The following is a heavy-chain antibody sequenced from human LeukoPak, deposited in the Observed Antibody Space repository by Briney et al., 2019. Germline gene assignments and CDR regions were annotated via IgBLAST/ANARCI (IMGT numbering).Heavy chain of an antibody. Sequence: PGGSLRLSCAASGFTFDDYAMHWVRQAPGKGLERVSLISGDGGSTYYADSVKGRFTISRDNSKNSLYLQMNSLRTEDTALYYCAQTRGKYYYDSSGPVGYWGQGTLVTVSS. V-gene: IGHV3-43*02. J-gene: IGHJ4*02. CDR2: ISGDGGST. CDR1: GFTFDDYA. D-gene: IGHD3-22*01. CDR3: AQTRGKYYYDSSGPVGY.